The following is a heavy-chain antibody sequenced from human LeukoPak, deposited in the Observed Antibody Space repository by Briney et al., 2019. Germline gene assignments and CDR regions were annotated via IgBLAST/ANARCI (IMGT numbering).Heavy chain of an antibody. D-gene: IGHD5-12*01. CDR3: ARRRGYSDYDPHDDAFDI. CDR2: IYPGDSDT. J-gene: IGHJ3*02. V-gene: IGHV5-51*01. CDR1: GYSFTSYW. Sequence: GESLKISCKGSGYSFTSYWIGWVRQVPGKGLEWMGIIYPGDSDTRYSPSFQGQVTISADKSISTAYLQWSSLKASDTAMYYCARRRGYSDYDPHDDAFDIWGQGTMVTVSS.